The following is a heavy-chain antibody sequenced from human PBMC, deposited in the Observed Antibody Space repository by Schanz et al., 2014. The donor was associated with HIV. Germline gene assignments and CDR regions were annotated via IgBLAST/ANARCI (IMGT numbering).Heavy chain of an antibody. CDR1: GFTFSSYG. V-gene: IGHV3-33*01. J-gene: IGHJ6*02. Sequence: QVQLVESGGGVVQPGRSLRLSCAASGFTFSSYGMHWVRQAPGKGLEWVALVWYDGTTKYYADSVKGRFTISRDNSKDTLYLQMNSLRAEDTAVYYCARDLVLGAGTTAMDVWGRGTTVTVSS. CDR3: ARDLVLGAGTTAMDV. D-gene: IGHD1-1*01. CDR2: VWYDGTTK.